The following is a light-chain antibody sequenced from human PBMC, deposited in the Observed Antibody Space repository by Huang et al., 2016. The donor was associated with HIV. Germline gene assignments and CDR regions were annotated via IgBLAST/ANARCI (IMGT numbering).Light chain of an antibody. CDR3: QQRNS. CDR2: DAS. J-gene: IGKJ5*01. Sequence: EIVLTQSPGTLSLSPGERATLSCRASQSVGRNVGWYQQKAGQTPKLVIYDASTRATGIPARSGGSGSGTDITLTISGVEPEDVAVYNCQQRNSFGQGTRLDIK. CDR1: QSVGRN. V-gene: IGKV3-11*01.